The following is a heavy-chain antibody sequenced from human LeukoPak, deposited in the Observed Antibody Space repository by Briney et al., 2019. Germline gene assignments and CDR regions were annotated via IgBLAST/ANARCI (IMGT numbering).Heavy chain of an antibody. CDR2: IYHSGSA. CDR1: GGSISSGGYY. CDR3: ARRMIPNYYGSGSRFDY. V-gene: IGHV4-39*07. J-gene: IGHJ4*02. Sequence: SETLSLTCTFSGGSISSGGYYWGWIRQPPGKGLEWIGSIYHSGSAYYNPSLKSRVTISVDTSKNQFSLKLSSVTAADTAVYYCARRMIPNYYGSGSRFDYWGQGTLVTVSS. D-gene: IGHD3-10*01.